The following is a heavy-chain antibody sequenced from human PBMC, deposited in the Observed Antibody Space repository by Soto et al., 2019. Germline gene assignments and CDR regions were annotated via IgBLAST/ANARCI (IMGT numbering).Heavy chain of an antibody. J-gene: IGHJ6*02. CDR3: EREGAFGFGETQTGDV. Sequence: EVQLVESGGGLVQPGGSLRLSCAASGFTVSSNYMSWVRQAPGKGLEWVSVIYSGGSTYYADSVKGRFTISRHNTKNTLYLQMNSLRAEDTAVYYCEREGAFGFGETQTGDVWGQGTTVTVSS. CDR1: GFTVSSNY. V-gene: IGHV3-53*04. D-gene: IGHD3-10*01. CDR2: IYSGGST.